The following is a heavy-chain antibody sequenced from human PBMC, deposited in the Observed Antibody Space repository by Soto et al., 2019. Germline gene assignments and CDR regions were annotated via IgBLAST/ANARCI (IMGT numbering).Heavy chain of an antibody. V-gene: IGHV4-59*11. D-gene: IGHD2-21*01. J-gene: IGHJ4*02. CDR3: AREDQIVGSLDY. CDR2: IYYRGTT. CDR1: GASITSHY. Sequence: PSETLSLTCTVSGASITSHYLSWIRQPPGKGLEWIGHIYYRGTTNYNPSLKGRVTISADTSKNQFSLKLNSVTAADTAVFYCAREDQIVGSLDYWGQGILVTVSS.